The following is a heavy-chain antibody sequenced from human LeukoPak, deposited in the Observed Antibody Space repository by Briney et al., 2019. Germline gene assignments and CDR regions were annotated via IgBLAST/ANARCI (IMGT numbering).Heavy chain of an antibody. V-gene: IGHV3-23*01. D-gene: IGHD1-26*01. CDR3: AKDRSYAFDY. J-gene: IGHJ4*02. CDR1: GLAFNTYA. Sequence: GGSLRLSCAASGLAFNTYAMSWVRQAPGKGLEWVSALSGSGSSTYYADSVKGRFTISRDNSKNTLFLQMNGLRAEDTALYYCAKDRSYAFDYWGQGILVTVSS. CDR2: LSGSGSST.